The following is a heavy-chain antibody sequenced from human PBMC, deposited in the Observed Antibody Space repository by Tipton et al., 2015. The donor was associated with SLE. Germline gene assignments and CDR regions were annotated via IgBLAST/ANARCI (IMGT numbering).Heavy chain of an antibody. J-gene: IGHJ4*02. D-gene: IGHD3-16*01. V-gene: IGHV3-7*04. Sequence: GSLRLSCAASGLTFSSYWMSWVRQAPGKGLEWVANIKLDGSDKYYVDSVKGRFTISRDNAKNSLYLEMNSRKVEDTAVYYCVRGGGAFDYWGQGTLVTVSS. CDR2: IKLDGSDK. CDR3: VRGGGAFDY. CDR1: GLTFSSYW.